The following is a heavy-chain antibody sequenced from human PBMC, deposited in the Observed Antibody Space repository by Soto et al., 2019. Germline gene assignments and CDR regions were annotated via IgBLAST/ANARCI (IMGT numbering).Heavy chain of an antibody. D-gene: IGHD3-22*01. CDR3: ARVYYDSSGYPPGGDGMDV. V-gene: IGHV1-8*01. J-gene: IGHJ6*02. Sequence: ASVKVSCKASGYTFTSYDINWVRQATGQGLEWMGWMNPNSGNTGYTQKFQGRVTMTRNTSISTAYMELSSLRSEDTAVDYCARVYYDSSGYPPGGDGMDVWGQGTTVTVSS. CDR1: GYTFTSYD. CDR2: MNPNSGNT.